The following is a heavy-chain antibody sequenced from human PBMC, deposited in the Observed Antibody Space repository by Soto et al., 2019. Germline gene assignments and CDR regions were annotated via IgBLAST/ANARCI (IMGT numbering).Heavy chain of an antibody. CDR1: GYAFTTYG. D-gene: IGHD1-1*01. V-gene: IGHV1-18*01. CDR2: ISAHNGNT. CDR3: ARGRYGDY. J-gene: IGHJ4*02. Sequence: QVHLVPSGAEVKKPGASVKVSCKGSGYAFTTYGTTWVRQAPGQGLEWMGWISAHNGNTNYAQKLQGRVTVTRDTSTSTAYMELRRLRSDDTAVYYCARGRYGDYWGQGDLVTVSS.